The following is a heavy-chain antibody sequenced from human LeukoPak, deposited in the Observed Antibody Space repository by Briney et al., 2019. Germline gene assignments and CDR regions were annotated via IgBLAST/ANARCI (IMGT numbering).Heavy chain of an antibody. V-gene: IGHV4-4*02. Sequence: SETLSLTCAVSGGSISSSNWWSWVRQPPEKGLEWIGEIYHSGSTNYNPSLKSRVTISVDKSKNQFSLKLSSVTAADTAAYYCARAYYYDSSGYPAYNWFDPWGQGTLVTVSS. CDR1: GGSISSSNW. CDR2: IYHSGST. D-gene: IGHD3-22*01. J-gene: IGHJ5*02. CDR3: ARAYYYDSSGYPAYNWFDP.